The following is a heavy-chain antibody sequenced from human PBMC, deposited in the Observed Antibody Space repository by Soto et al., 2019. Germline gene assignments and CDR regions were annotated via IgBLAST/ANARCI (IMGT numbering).Heavy chain of an antibody. V-gene: IGHV1-69*06. CDR2: IIPIFGTA. D-gene: IGHD6-13*01. CDR1: GGTCRSYA. CDR3: AGDLAYAEAAAPGWFDP. J-gene: IGHJ5*02. Sequence: QVQLVQSGAEVKKPGSSVKVSCKAPGGTCRSYAISWVRQSPGQGLEWMGGIIPIFGTANYAQKFQVRVTITADKSTGTAYRELRSLRAEDTAVYYCAGDLAYAEAAAPGWFDPWGQGTLVTVSS.